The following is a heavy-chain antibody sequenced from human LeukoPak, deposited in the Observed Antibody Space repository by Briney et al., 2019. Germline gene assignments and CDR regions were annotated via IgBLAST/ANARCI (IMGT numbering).Heavy chain of an antibody. CDR3: AKDKGYSGSYYDY. Sequence: GRSLRLPCAASGFTFDDYAMHWVRQAPGKGLEWVSGISWNSGSIGYADSVKGRFTISRDNAKNSLYLQMNSLRAEDTALYYCAKDKGYSGSYYDYWGQGTLVTVSS. J-gene: IGHJ4*02. CDR1: GFTFDDYA. D-gene: IGHD1-26*01. CDR2: ISWNSGSI. V-gene: IGHV3-9*01.